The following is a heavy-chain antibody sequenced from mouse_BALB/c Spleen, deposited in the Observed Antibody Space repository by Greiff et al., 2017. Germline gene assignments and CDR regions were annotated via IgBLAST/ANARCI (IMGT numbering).Heavy chain of an antibody. CDR2: ISSGSSTI. J-gene: IGHJ2*01. V-gene: IGHV5-17*02. Sequence: EVKLVESGGGLVQPGGSRKLSCAASGFTFSSFGMHWVRQAPEKGLEWVAYISSGSSTIYYADTVKGRFTISRDNPKNTLFLQMTSLRSEDTAMYYCARGYGSYPFDYWGQGTTLTVSS. CDR1: GFTFSSFG. D-gene: IGHD1-1*01. CDR3: ARGYGSYPFDY.